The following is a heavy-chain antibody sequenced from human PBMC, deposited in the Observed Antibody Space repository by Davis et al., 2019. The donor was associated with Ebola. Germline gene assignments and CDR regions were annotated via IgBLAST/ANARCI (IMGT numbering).Heavy chain of an antibody. D-gene: IGHD1-1*01. CDR1: GGSISNYH. J-gene: IGHJ4*02. CDR2: IYYTGTT. CDR3: ARHTLDGWWNDRKGFDY. Sequence: MPGGSLRLSCSVSGGSISNYHWSWIRQAPGKGLEWIGYIYYTGTTNYNPSLRSRVTISLDTSKNQFSLKLSSVTAADTAMYYCARHTLDGWWNDRKGFDYWGQGILVTVSS. V-gene: IGHV4-59*08.